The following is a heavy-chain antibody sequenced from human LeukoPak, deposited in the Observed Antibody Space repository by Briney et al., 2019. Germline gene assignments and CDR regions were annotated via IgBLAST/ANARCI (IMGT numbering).Heavy chain of an antibody. CDR3: ARGLTVAATPWYFDY. CDR1: GYTFTSYG. Sequence: ASVKVTCKASGYTFTSYGISWVRQAPGQGLEWMGWISAYNGNTNYAQKLQGRVTMTTDTSTSTAYMELRSLRSDDTAVYYCARGLTVAATPWYFDYWGQGTLVTVSS. D-gene: IGHD2-15*01. CDR2: ISAYNGNT. V-gene: IGHV1-18*01. J-gene: IGHJ4*02.